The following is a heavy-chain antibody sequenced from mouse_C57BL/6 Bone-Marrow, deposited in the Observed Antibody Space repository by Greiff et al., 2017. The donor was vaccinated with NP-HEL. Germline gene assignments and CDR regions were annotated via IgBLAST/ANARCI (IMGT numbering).Heavy chain of an antibody. CDR3: ARDPLTGTLFDY. CDR1: GYTFTSYW. Sequence: QVQLQQPGAELVKPGASVKLSCKASGYTFTSYWMQWVKQRPGKGLEWIGEIDPSDSYTNYNQKFKGKATLTVDTSSSTAYMQLSSLTSEDSAVYYCARDPLTGTLFDYWGQGTTLTVSS. D-gene: IGHD4-1*01. J-gene: IGHJ2*01. CDR2: IDPSDSYT. V-gene: IGHV1-50*01.